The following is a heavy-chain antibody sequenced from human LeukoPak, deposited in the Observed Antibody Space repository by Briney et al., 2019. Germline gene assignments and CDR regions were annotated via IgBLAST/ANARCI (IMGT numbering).Heavy chain of an antibody. CDR2: ISAYNGNT. V-gene: IGHV1-18*01. Sequence: ASVKVSCKASGYTFTSYGISWVRQAPGQGLEWMGWISAYNGNTNYAQKLQGRVTMTTDTSTSTAYMELRSLRSDDTAVYYCARAMVDTAMDTTADYWGQGTLVTVSS. J-gene: IGHJ4*02. CDR3: ARAMVDTAMDTTADY. D-gene: IGHD5-18*01. CDR1: GYTFTSYG.